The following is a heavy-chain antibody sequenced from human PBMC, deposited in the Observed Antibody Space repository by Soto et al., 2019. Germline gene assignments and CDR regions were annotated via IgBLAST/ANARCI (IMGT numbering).Heavy chain of an antibody. V-gene: IGHV2-5*01. D-gene: IGHD2-15*01. CDR3: AHRHDLGGFDI. CDR1: GFSLNTRAVG. CDR2: INWNDDQ. Sequence: QITLKESGPTLVKPTQTLTLTCTFSGFSLNTRAVGVAWIRQPPGKALEWLALINWNDDQRYSPSLKDRLTITKDTSKNHVVLTMTNIDPVDTATYYCAHRHDLGGFDIWGQGTTVTVSS. J-gene: IGHJ3*02.